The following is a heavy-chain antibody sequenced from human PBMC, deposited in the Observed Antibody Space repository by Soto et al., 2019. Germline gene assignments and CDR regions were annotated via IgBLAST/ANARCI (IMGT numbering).Heavy chain of an antibody. Sequence: EVQLLESGGGLVQPGGSLRLSCAASGLTFSRYAMSWVRQAPGKGLEWVSITTANGNRTYYADSVKGRFIISRDNSKNTLFLQMDSLRAEDTAVYYCAKRRLAPVLTTSHLDYRGQGTLVTVSS. D-gene: IGHD4-17*01. CDR1: GLTFSRYA. CDR2: TTANGNRT. V-gene: IGHV3-23*01. J-gene: IGHJ4*02. CDR3: AKRRLAPVLTTSHLDY.